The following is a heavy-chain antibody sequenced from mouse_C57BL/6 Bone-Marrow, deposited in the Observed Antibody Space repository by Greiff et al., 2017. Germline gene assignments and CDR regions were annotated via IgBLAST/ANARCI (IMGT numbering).Heavy chain of an antibody. CDR2: IDPETGGT. CDR1: GYTFTDYE. V-gene: IGHV1-15*01. Sequence: QVQLQQSGAELVRPGASVTLSCKASGYTFTDYEMHWVKQTPVHGLEWIGAIDPETGGTAYNQKFKGKAILTADKSSSTAYMELRSLTSEDSAVYYCQGLLRGRYYFDYWGQGTTLTVSS. J-gene: IGHJ2*01. CDR3: QGLLRGRYYFDY. D-gene: IGHD2-3*01.